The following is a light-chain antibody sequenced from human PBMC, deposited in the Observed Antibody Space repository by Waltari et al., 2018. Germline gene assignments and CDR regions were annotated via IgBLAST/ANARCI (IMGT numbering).Light chain of an antibody. CDR3: QQYGRSWNT. CDR1: QSVSSSY. CDR2: GAS. J-gene: IGKJ2*01. V-gene: IGKV3-20*01. Sequence: EIVLTQSPGTLSLSPGERATLSCRASQSVSSSYLAWYQQNPGQAPRLLIYGASSRATGIPDRFSGSGSGTDFTLTISRLEPEDFAVYYCQQYGRSWNTFGQGPKLEI.